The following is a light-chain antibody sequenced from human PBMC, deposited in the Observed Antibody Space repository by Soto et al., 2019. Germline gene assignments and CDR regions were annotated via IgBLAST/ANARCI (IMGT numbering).Light chain of an antibody. CDR2: ATS. CDR3: QQYNGYYRT. J-gene: IGKJ1*01. V-gene: IGKV1-39*01. Sequence: DIQMTQSPSSLSASVGDRVTITCRASQNIRVYLNWYQQKPGKAPKPLIYATSTLLSGVPSRFSGSGSGTDFTLTITSLQTEDFATYYCQQYNGYYRTFGQGTKVDIK. CDR1: QNIRVY.